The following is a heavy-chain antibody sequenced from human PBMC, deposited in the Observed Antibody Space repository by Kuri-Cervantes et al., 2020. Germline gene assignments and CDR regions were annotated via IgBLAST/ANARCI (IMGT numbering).Heavy chain of an antibody. CDR1: GFTFSSYA. CDR3: ANWGDDYGDYFDY. J-gene: IGHJ4*02. Sequence: GESLKISCAASGFTFSSYAMSWVRQAPGKGLEWVAVISYDGSNKYYADSVKGRFTISRDNSKNTLYLQMNSLRAEDTAVYYCANWGDDYGDYFDYWGQGTLVTVSS. D-gene: IGHD4-17*01. CDR2: ISYDGSNK. V-gene: IGHV3-30*18.